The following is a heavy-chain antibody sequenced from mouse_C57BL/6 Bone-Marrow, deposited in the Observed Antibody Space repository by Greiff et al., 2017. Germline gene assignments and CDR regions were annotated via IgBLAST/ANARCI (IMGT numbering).Heavy chain of an antibody. CDR1: GYTFTSYW. D-gene: IGHD1-1*01. J-gene: IGHJ2*01. Sequence: QVQLKQPGAELVKPGASVKLSCKASGYTFTSYWMQWVKQRPGQGLEWIGEIDPSDSYTNYNQKFKGNATLTVDTSSSTAYMQLSSLTSEDSAVYYWARGKTTVVDYWGQGTTLTVSS. CDR2: IDPSDSYT. V-gene: IGHV1-50*01. CDR3: ARGKTTVVDY.